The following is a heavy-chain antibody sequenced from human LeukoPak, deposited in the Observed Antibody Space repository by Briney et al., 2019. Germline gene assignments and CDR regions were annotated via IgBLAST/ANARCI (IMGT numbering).Heavy chain of an antibody. CDR3: ERASISSSECMDV. CDR1: GYTFTTYG. Sequence: ASVTVSCTASGYTFTTYGFSWVRQAPGQGLEWMGWISAYNGNTNYAQKLQGRVTMTTDKSTRIAYMELRSLRSDDTAVYYCERASISSSECMDVWGQGTTVTVSS. CDR2: ISAYNGNT. D-gene: IGHD6-6*01. V-gene: IGHV1-18*01. J-gene: IGHJ6*02.